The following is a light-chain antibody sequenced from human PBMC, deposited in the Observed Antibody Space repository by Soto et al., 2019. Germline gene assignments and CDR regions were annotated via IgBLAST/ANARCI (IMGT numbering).Light chain of an antibody. Sequence: EVVLTQSPGNLSLSPGERATLSCRASQAVSSIILAWYQQKPGQAPRLLIYGASSRSTGIPDRFSGSGSGTDFTLTVSRLKPEDVAVYYCQQHGTSPIFGGGTKVEIK. V-gene: IGKV3-20*01. CDR2: GAS. CDR1: QAVSSII. J-gene: IGKJ4*01. CDR3: QQHGTSPI.